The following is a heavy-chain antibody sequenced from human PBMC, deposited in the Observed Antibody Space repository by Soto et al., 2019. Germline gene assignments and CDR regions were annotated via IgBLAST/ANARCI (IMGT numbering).Heavy chain of an antibody. CDR3: AKFSSGWDYFDY. V-gene: IGHV3-23*01. Sequence: GGSLRLSCVGSGFAFSSYAMSWVRQVPGEGQGLRRGLEWVSAISGSGGSTYYADSVKGRFTISRDNSKNTLYLQMNSLRAEDTAVYYCAKFSSGWDYFDYWGQGTLVTVSS. D-gene: IGHD6-19*01. CDR2: ISGSGGST. CDR1: GFAFSSYA. J-gene: IGHJ4*02.